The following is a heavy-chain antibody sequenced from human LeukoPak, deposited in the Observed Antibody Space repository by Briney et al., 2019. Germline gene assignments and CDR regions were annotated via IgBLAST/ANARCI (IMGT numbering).Heavy chain of an antibody. V-gene: IGHV1-18*01. CDR1: GYTFTSHS. J-gene: IGHJ3*02. CDR2: ISPYNGNR. D-gene: IGHD2-2*01. CDR3: ARPLVESDVFDI. Sequence: ASMKVSCKASGYTFTSHSIHWVRQAPGQGLEWMGWISPYNGNRNYAQKLQGRVSMTTDTSTSTGYMELRSLRSDDTAVYYWARPLVESDVFDIWGQGTMVTVSS.